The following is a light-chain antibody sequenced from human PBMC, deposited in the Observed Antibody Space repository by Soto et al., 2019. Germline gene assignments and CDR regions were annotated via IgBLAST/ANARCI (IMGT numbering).Light chain of an antibody. Sequence: DIQMTQSPSPLSASVGDRVTITCRASQSISSWLAWYQQKPGKAPKLLIYKASSLESGVPSRFSGRGSGTEFTITISSMQPDDFATDYCQEYKSYYTFGQGTKLEIK. V-gene: IGKV1-5*03. CDR1: QSISSW. J-gene: IGKJ2*01. CDR2: KAS. CDR3: QEYKSYYT.